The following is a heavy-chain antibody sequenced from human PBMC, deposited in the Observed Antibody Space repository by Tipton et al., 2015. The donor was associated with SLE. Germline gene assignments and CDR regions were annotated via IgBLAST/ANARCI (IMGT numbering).Heavy chain of an antibody. D-gene: IGHD7-27*01. CDR1: GYTFTSYD. V-gene: IGHV1-8*01. CDR2: MNPNSGNT. J-gene: IGHJ1*01. Sequence: QVQLVQSGAEVKKPGASVKVSCKASGYTFTSYDINWVRQATGQGLEWMGWMNPNSGNTGYAQEFQGRVTMTRDTTTGTAYMELSSLRSEDTAVHYCARDPSGLGSLGFQHWGQGTLVTVSS. CDR3: ARDPSGLGSLGFQH.